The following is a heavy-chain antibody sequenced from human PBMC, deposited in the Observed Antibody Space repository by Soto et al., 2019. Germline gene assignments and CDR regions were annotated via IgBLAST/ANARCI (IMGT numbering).Heavy chain of an antibody. Sequence: QVQLQQWGAGLLKPSETLSLTCAVYGGSVSGYYWSWIRQPPGKGLEWIGEINHSGSTNYNPSLKSRVTISVDTSKNQFSLKLSSVTAADTAVYYCARGRKRITMIVVVDNWFDPWGQGTLVTVSS. D-gene: IGHD3-22*01. J-gene: IGHJ5*02. CDR2: INHSGST. V-gene: IGHV4-34*01. CDR3: ARGRKRITMIVVVDNWFDP. CDR1: GGSVSGYY.